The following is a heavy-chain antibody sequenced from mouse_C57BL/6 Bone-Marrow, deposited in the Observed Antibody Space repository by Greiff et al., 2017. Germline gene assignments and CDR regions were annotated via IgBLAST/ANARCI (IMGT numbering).Heavy chain of an antibody. V-gene: IGHV1-69*01. CDR2: IDPSDSYT. CDR3: ARKRNWYFDV. CDR1: GYTFTSYW. J-gene: IGHJ1*03. Sequence: QVQLQQPGAELVMPGASVKLSCKASGYTFTSYWMHWVKQRPGQGLEWIGEIDPSDSYTNYNQKFKGKSTLTVDKSSSTAYMQLSSLTSEYSAVYYCARKRNWYFDVWGTGTTVTVSS.